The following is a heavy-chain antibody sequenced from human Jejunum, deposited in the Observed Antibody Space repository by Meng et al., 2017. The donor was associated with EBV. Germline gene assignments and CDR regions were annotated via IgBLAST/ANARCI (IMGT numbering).Heavy chain of an antibody. CDR1: GFTFSGFW. CDR3: AKDRNYYIDY. J-gene: IGHJ4*02. Sequence: EWQLVKSGGGLFQPGGSLRLSCAASGFTFSGFWMYWVRQVPGKGLVWISRINGDGSRTTYADSVKDRFTISRDNAKNTLYLQMNSLRAEDTAVYYCAKDRNYYIDYWGQGTLVTVSS. V-gene: IGHV3-74*01. CDR2: INGDGSRT.